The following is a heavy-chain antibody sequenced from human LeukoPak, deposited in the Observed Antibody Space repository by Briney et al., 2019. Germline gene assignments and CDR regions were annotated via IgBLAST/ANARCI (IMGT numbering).Heavy chain of an antibody. CDR3: ARGGSVVPAAHEGTHPSNWFDP. CDR1: GGSFSGYY. J-gene: IGHJ5*02. CDR2: INHSGST. D-gene: IGHD2-2*01. V-gene: IGHV4-34*01. Sequence: SETLSLTCAVYGGSFSGYYWSWIRQPPGKGLEWIGEINHSGSTNYNPSLKSRVTISVDTSKNQFSLKLSSVTAADTAVYYCARGGSVVPAAHEGTHPSNWFDPWGQGTLVTVSS.